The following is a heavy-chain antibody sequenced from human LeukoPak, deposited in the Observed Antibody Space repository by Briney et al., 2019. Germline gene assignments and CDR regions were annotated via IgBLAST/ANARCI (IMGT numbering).Heavy chain of an antibody. CDR2: ISSSGSTI. Sequence: GGSLRLSCAASGFTFSNYEMNWVRQAPGKGLEWVSYISSSGSTIYYADSVKGRFTISRDNARNSLYLQMSSLRAEDTAVYYCAGPISYGDDSFGYWGQGTLVTVSS. CDR1: GFTFSNYE. D-gene: IGHD3-10*01. J-gene: IGHJ4*02. V-gene: IGHV3-48*03. CDR3: AGPISYGDDSFGY.